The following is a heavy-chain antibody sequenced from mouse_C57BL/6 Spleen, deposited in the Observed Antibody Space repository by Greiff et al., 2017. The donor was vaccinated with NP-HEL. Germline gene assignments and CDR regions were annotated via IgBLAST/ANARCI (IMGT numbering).Heavy chain of an antibody. CDR2: ISYDGSN. D-gene: IGHD2-1*01. V-gene: IGHV3-6*01. J-gene: IGHJ3*01. Sequence: VQLQQSGPGLVKPSQSLSLTCSVTGYSITSGYYWNWIRQFPGNKLEWMGYISYDGSNNYNPSLKNRISITRDTSKNQFFLKLNSVTTEDTATYYCARGYGNGVAYWGQGTLVTVSA. CDR1: GYSITSGYY. CDR3: ARGYGNGVAY.